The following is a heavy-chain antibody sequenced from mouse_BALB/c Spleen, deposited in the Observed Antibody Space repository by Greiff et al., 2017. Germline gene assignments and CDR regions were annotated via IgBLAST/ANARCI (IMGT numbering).Heavy chain of an antibody. D-gene: IGHD4-1*01. CDR2: ISSGGSYT. V-gene: IGHV5-6-4*01. J-gene: IGHJ1*01. Sequence: EVMLVESGGGLVKPGGSLKLSCAASGFTFSSYTMSWVRQTPEKRLEWVATISSGGSYTYYPDSVKGRFTISRDNAKNTLYLQMSSLKSEDTALYYCARQTGTGYFDVWGAGTTVTVSS. CDR1: GFTFSSYT. CDR3: ARQTGTGYFDV.